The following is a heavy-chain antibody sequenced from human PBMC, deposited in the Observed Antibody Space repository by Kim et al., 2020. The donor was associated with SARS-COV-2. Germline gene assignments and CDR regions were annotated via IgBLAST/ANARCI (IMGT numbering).Heavy chain of an antibody. V-gene: IGHV3-53*04. CDR3: AVLLDKNYYGMDV. Sequence: GGSLRLSCAASGFTVSSNYMSWVRQAPGKGLEWVSVIYSGGSTYYADSVKGRFTISRHNSKNTLYLQRNSLIAEDTAVYYCAVLLDKNYYGMDVWGQGTTVTVSS. J-gene: IGHJ6*02. CDR2: IYSGGST. D-gene: IGHD1-1*01. CDR1: GFTVSSNY.